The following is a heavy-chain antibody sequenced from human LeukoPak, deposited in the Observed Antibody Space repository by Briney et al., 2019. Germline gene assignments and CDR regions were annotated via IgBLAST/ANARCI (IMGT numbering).Heavy chain of an antibody. Sequence: PGGSLRLSCAASGFTFSSYSMNWVRQAPGKGLEWVSSISSSSSYIYYADSVKGRFTISRDNAKNSLYLQMNSLRAEDTAVYYCAREYYGDYYYYYYYYMDVWGKGTTVTVSS. CDR1: GFTFSSYS. J-gene: IGHJ6*03. V-gene: IGHV3-21*01. CDR2: ISSSSSYI. D-gene: IGHD4-17*01. CDR3: AREYYGDYYYYYYYYMDV.